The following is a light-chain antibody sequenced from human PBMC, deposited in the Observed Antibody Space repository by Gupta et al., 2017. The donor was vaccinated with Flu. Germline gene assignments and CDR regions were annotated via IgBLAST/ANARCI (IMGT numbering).Light chain of an antibody. Sequence: DIQMTQSPSALSASVGDRVTITCRASQAISRWLAWFQQRPGTAPKLLIYKASRLQSGVPSRFSGGGSGTEFTLTSSSLQPNDSATYFCQQDSVQYNFGQGTKMEIK. CDR1: QAISRW. CDR2: KAS. J-gene: IGKJ2*01. V-gene: IGKV1-5*03. CDR3: QQDSVQYN.